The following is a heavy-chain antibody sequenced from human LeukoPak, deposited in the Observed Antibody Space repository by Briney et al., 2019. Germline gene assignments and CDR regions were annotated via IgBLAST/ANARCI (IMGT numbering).Heavy chain of an antibody. V-gene: IGHV4-39*01. D-gene: IGHD3-3*01. CDR3: ASGTSTYYELYF. CDR1: GGSISSSTYY. J-gene: IGHJ4*02. Sequence: ASETLSLTCTVSGGSISSSTYYWGWIRQPPGRGLERIGSFFYSGSTYYNPSLKSRLTMSVDTSNNQFSLKLMSVTAADTAVYYCASGTSTYYELYFWGQGTLITVSS. CDR2: FFYSGST.